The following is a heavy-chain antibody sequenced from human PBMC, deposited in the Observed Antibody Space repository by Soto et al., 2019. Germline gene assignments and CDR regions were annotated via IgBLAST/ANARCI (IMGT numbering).Heavy chain of an antibody. CDR1: GGSFSGYY. J-gene: IGHJ4*02. CDR2: INHSGST. CDR3: ARVESGEFDY. V-gene: IGHV4-34*01. Sequence: SETLSLTCAVYGGSFSGYYWSWIRQPPGKGLEWIGEINHSGSTNYNPSLKSRVTISVDTSKNQFSLRLSSVTAADTAVYYCARVESGEFDYWGQGTLVTVSS.